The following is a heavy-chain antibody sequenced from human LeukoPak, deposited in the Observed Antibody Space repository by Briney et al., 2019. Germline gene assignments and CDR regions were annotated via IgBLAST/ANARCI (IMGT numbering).Heavy chain of an antibody. Sequence: PGGSLRLSCAASGFTFRNYAMAWFRQAPGKGLEWVSAISGSGANRYFADSVKGRFTISRDNSRNALYLQMNSRRAEDTAVYFCARQVGPDYWGQGTLVTVSS. CDR1: GFTFRNYA. CDR2: ISGSGANR. CDR3: ARQVGPDY. J-gene: IGHJ4*02. V-gene: IGHV3-23*01.